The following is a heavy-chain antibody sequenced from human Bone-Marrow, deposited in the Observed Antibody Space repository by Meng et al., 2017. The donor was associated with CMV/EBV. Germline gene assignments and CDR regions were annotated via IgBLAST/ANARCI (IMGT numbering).Heavy chain of an antibody. V-gene: IGHV4-59*01. CDR3: ARAGGWVSPFDY. D-gene: IGHD6-19*01. J-gene: IGHJ4*02. CDR2: VYYSGST. Sequence: SETLSLTCTVSGGSIRSYSWSWIRQPPGKGLEWFGYVYYSGSTKYDPSLKSRVTISVDTSKNQFSLKLSSVTAADTAVYYCARAGGWVSPFDYWGQGTLVTVSS. CDR1: GGSIRSYS.